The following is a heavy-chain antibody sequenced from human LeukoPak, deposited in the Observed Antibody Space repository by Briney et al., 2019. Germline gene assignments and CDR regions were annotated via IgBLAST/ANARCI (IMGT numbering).Heavy chain of an antibody. CDR1: GFTVSSNY. V-gene: IGHV3-53*01. Sequence: PGGSLRLSCAASGFTVSSNYMSWVRQAPGKGLGWVSVIYSGGSTYYADSVKGRFTISRDNSKNTLYLQMNSLRAEDTAVYYCARDGPPGYSYGHYYYYGMDVWGQGTTVTVSS. D-gene: IGHD5-18*01. J-gene: IGHJ6*02. CDR3: ARDGPPGYSYGHYYYYGMDV. CDR2: IYSGGST.